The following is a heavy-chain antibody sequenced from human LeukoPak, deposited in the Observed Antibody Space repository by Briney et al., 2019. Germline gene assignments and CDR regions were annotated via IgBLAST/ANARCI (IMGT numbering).Heavy chain of an antibody. D-gene: IGHD6-13*01. CDR3: AKGSSPLDY. V-gene: IGHV3-23*01. CDR2: ISGSGSTI. CDR1: GFTFSNFA. Sequence: PGGSLGLSCAASGFTFSNFAMSWVRQAPGKGLEWISVISGSGSTINYTDSVKGRFTTSRDNSKNTLFLQMNSLRAEDTAVYYCAKGSSPLDYWGQGTLVTVSS. J-gene: IGHJ4*02.